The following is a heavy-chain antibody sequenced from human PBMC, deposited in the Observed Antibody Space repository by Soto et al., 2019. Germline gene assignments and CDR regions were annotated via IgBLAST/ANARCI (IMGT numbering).Heavy chain of an antibody. J-gene: IGHJ3*01. CDR1: GLTISGKKY. CDR3: ATWHEREHAYDV. Sequence: DVQLVESGGGLIQPGESLRLSCAAFGLTISGKKYVAWSRRAPGKGLEWVSALYDVDGSFYADSVRGRFTTSSDSSKTTVYLQMNDLRPDDTAVYYCATWHEREHAYDVWGQGTTVTVSS. CDR2: LYDVDGS. D-gene: IGHD1-1*01. V-gene: IGHV3-53*01.